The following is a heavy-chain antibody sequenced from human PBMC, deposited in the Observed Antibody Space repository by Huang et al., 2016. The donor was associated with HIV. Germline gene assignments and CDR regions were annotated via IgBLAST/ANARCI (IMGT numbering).Heavy chain of an antibody. CDR2: IYYSGST. D-gene: IGHD3-10*01. V-gene: IGHV4-39*02. CDR1: GGSIRSDNYY. CDR3: ARLPGSITMIRGVITDPY. Sequence: QLQLQESGPGLVKPSETLSLTCTVSGGSIRSDNYYWGGIRQPPGTGLEWIGIIYYSGSTYYNPSLQRRVTITVDTSKNHFSLRMRSVTAADTAVYYCARLPGSITMIRGVITDPYWGQGTLVTVSS. J-gene: IGHJ4*02.